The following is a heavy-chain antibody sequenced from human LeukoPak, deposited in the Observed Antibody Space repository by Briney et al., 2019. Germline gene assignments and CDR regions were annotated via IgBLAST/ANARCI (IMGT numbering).Heavy chain of an antibody. Sequence: SVKVSCKASGGTFSSYAISWVRQAPGQGLKWMGGIIPIFGTANYAQKFQGRVTITADESTSTAYMELSSLRSEGTAVYYCARDLPYYDFWSGYEDYYYYMDVWGKGTTVTVSS. J-gene: IGHJ6*03. CDR2: IIPIFGTA. CDR3: ARDLPYYDFWSGYEDYYYYMDV. D-gene: IGHD3-3*01. V-gene: IGHV1-69*01. CDR1: GGTFSSYA.